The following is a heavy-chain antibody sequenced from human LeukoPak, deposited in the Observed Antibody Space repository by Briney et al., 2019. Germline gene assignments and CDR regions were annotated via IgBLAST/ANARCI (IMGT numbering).Heavy chain of an antibody. Sequence: AVTVSCKGSGYSFTGCYMHWVRQAPAQGGEGMGWMNPNRGGRNDAREFQGRGTMIKDKSISTAYMELSRLRSDDTAVYYCARSDCSSTSCSFRGDAFDIWGQGTMVTVSS. V-gene: IGHV1-2*02. CDR2: MNPNRGGR. CDR3: ARSDCSSTSCSFRGDAFDI. D-gene: IGHD2-2*01. J-gene: IGHJ3*02. CDR1: GYSFTGCY.